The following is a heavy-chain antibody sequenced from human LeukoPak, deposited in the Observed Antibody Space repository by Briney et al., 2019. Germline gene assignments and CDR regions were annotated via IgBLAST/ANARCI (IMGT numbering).Heavy chain of an antibody. D-gene: IGHD3-22*01. V-gene: IGHV5-51*01. Sequence: GESLKISCKGSGYSFTSYWIGWVRQMPGKGLEWMGIIYPGDSDTRYSPSFQGQVTISADKSISTAYLQWSSLKASDTAMYYCASTDDSSGLGSLGGFDYWGQGTLVTVSS. J-gene: IGHJ4*02. CDR3: ASTDDSSGLGSLGGFDY. CDR1: GYSFTSYW. CDR2: IYPGDSDT.